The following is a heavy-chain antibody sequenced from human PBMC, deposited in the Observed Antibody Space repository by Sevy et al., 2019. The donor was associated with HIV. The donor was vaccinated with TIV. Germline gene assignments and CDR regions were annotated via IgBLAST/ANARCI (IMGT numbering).Heavy chain of an antibody. Sequence: GGSLRLSCTTSGFTFDDYAMSWFLQAPGKELEWVAFITRNSYEAYGGATDYGASVKGRFIISRDDSKSIAYLQMNSLKAEVTGVYYCTRGLAMADTPEYYFDYWGQGTLVTVSS. V-gene: IGHV3-49*03. CDR1: GFTFDDYA. CDR2: ITRNSYEAYGGAT. J-gene: IGHJ4*02. CDR3: TRGLAMADTPEYYFDY. D-gene: IGHD2-15*01.